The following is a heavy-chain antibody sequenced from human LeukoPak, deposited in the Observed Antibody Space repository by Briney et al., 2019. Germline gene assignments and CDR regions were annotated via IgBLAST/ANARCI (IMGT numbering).Heavy chain of an antibody. Sequence: SETLSLTCTVSGGSISSGGYYWGWIRQHPGKGLEWIGYIYYSGSTYYNPSLKSRVTISVDTSKNQFSLKLSSVTAADTAVYYCARVGYVWGSYREYWGQGTLVSVSS. CDR1: GGSISSGGYY. V-gene: IGHV4-31*03. J-gene: IGHJ4*02. D-gene: IGHD3-16*02. CDR3: ARVGYVWGSYREY. CDR2: IYYSGST.